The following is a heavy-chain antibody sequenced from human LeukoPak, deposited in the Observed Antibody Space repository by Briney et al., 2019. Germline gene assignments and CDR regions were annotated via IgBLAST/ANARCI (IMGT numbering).Heavy chain of an antibody. Sequence: SETLSLTCPVSGGSISSYYWSWIRQPPGKGLEWIGYIYYSGSTNYNPSLKSRVTISVDTSKNQYSLKLSSVTAADTAVYYCARHLRDYTYYYMDVWGKGTTVTVSS. V-gene: IGHV4-59*08. CDR3: ARHLRDYTYYYMDV. CDR2: IYYSGST. J-gene: IGHJ6*03. CDR1: GGSISSYY.